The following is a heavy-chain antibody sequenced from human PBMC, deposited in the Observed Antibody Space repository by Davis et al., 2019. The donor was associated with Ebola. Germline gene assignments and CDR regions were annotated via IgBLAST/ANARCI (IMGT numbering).Heavy chain of an antibody. CDR2: IKQDGSEK. J-gene: IGHJ6*04. D-gene: IGHD2-2*01. CDR1: GFTFSSYW. CDR3: ARMEYCSSTSCLYYYYYGMDV. Sequence: GGSLRLSCAASGFTFSSYWMSWVRQAPGKGLEWVANIKQDGSEKYYVDSVKGRFTISRDNAKNSLYLQMNSLRAEDTAVYYCARMEYCSSTSCLYYYYYGMDVWGKGTTVTVSS. V-gene: IGHV3-7*01.